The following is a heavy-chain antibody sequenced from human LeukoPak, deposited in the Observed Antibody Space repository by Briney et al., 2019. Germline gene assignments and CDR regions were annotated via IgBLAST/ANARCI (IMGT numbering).Heavy chain of an antibody. CDR1: GGTFSSCA. CDR3: AGGYNSSWYYYYGMDV. D-gene: IGHD6-13*01. V-gene: IGHV1-69*06. Sequence: SVKVSCKASGGTFSSCAISWVRQAPGQGLEWMGGIIPIFGTANYAQKFQGRVTITADKSTSTAYMELSSLRSEDTAVYYCAGGYNSSWYYYYGMDVWGKGTTVTVSS. CDR2: IIPIFGTA. J-gene: IGHJ6*04.